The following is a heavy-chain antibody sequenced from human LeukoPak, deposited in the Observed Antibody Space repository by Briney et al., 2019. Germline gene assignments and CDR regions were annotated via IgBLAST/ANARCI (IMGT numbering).Heavy chain of an antibody. D-gene: IGHD6-19*01. CDR1: GFTFSSYE. J-gene: IGHJ4*02. CDR3: ARVGAVAGPRDY. Sequence: GGSLRLSCAASGFTFSSYEMNWVRQAPGKGLEWVSYISSSGTAIYYADSVKGRFTTSRDNAKNSLYLQMNSLRAEDTAVYYCARVGAVAGPRDYWGQGTLVTVSS. CDR2: ISSSGTAI. V-gene: IGHV3-48*03.